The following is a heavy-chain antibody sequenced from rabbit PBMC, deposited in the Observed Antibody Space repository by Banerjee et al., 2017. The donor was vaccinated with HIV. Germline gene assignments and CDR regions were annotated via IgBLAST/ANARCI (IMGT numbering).Heavy chain of an antibody. J-gene: IGHJ4*01. CDR3: ARDLGGSIHL. D-gene: IGHD4-2*01. CDR1: GFSFSSSYY. Sequence: QEQLVESGGGLVQPEGSLTLTCTASGFSFSSSYYMCWVRQAPGKGLELIACIHVGSSGSTYYASWAKGRFTISKTSSTTVTLQMTSLTAADTATYLCARDLGGSIHLWGPGTLVTVS. CDR2: IHVGSSGST. V-gene: IGHV1S45*01.